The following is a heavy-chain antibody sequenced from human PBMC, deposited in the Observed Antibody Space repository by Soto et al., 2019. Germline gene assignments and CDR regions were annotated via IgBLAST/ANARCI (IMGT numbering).Heavy chain of an antibody. Sequence: SETLSLTCTVSGGSISSGDYYWSWIRQPPGKGLEWIGYIYYSGSTYYNPSLKSRVTISVDTSKNQFSLKLSSVTAADTAVYYCARDYRRSYYYYYGMDVWGQGTTVTV. D-gene: IGHD3-16*02. V-gene: IGHV4-30-4*01. CDR3: ARDYRRSYYYYYGMDV. J-gene: IGHJ6*02. CDR2: IYYSGST. CDR1: GGSISSGDYY.